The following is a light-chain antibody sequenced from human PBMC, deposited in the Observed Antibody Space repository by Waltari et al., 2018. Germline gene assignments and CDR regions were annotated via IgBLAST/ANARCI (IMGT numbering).Light chain of an antibody. CDR3: QQYYTTPLT. Sequence: LVTTQSPDFLTFSPSDRASIIPDPIQSVLYKSNNKNYLAWYQQKPGQSPKLLIYWASTRESGVPDRFSGSGSGTDFTLTISSLQAEDVAVYYCQQYYTTPLTFGGGTTVEIK. V-gene: IGKV4-1*01. J-gene: IGKJ4*01. CDR1: QSVLYKSNNKNY. CDR2: WAS.